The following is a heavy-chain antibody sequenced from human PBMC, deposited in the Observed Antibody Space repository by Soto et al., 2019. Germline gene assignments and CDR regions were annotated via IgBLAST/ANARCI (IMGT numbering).Heavy chain of an antibody. CDR3: AKGPHTNVGWPYYFES. CDR2: SSPRGDTI. J-gene: IGHJ4*02. V-gene: IGHV3-48*02. Sequence: GGSLRLSCVASGFSLANYPMNWVRQTPGKGLEWISYSSPRGDTIYYADSVEGRFTISTDNARNSLSLHRSSLLDEDSALYYCAKGPHTNVGWPYYFESCGQGVPVTVSS. D-gene: IGHD6-19*01. CDR1: GFSLANYP.